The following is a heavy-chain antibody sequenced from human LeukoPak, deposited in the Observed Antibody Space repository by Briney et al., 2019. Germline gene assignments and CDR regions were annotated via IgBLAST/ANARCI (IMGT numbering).Heavy chain of an antibody. V-gene: IGHV4-39*01. D-gene: IGHD4-23*01. CDR1: GGSISSSSYY. J-gene: IGHJ4*02. CDR2: IYYSGST. Sequence: SETLSLTCTVSGGSISSSSYYWGWIRQPPGKGLEWIGSIYYSGSTYYNPSLKSRVTISVDTSKNQFSLKLSSATAADTAVYYCARLEGLRWYPNGPDYWGQGTLVTVSS. CDR3: ARLEGLRWYPNGPDY.